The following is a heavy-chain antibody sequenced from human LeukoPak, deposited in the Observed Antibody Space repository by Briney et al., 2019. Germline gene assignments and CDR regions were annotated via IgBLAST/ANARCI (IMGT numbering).Heavy chain of an antibody. CDR3: ARESPGYSSGWYGGHLDY. Sequence: GGSLRLSCAASGFTVSSNYMSWVRQAPGKGLEWVSVIYSGGSTYYADSVKSRFTISRDNSKNTLYLQMNRLRAEDTAVYYCARESPGYSSGWYGGHLDYWGQGTLVTVSS. CDR2: IYSGGST. CDR1: GFTVSSNY. V-gene: IGHV3-53*01. J-gene: IGHJ4*02. D-gene: IGHD6-19*01.